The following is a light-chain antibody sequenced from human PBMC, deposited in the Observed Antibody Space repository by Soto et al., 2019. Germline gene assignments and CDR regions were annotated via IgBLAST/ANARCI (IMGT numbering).Light chain of an antibody. CDR1: SSNIGVTA. Sequence: QSVLTQPPSASGTPGQRVTIPCSGSSSNIGVTAVNWYQQFLRTAPKVLIYSNDQRPSGVPGRFSGSTSGTSASLAISGLQAEDEADYYCAAWDDCLNGCVFGGGTKLTVL. V-gene: IGLV1-44*01. J-gene: IGLJ3*02. CDR2: SND. CDR3: AAWDDCLNGCV.